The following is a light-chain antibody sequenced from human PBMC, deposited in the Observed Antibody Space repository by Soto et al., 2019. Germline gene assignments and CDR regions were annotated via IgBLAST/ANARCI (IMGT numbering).Light chain of an antibody. CDR3: AAWDDSLYGWV. J-gene: IGLJ3*02. CDR1: SSNIGSNT. V-gene: IGLV1-44*01. Sequence: QSVLTQPPSASGTPGQRVTISCSGTSSNIGSNTVDWYQQLPGMAPKILVYSNNQRASGVPDRFSGSKSGTSASLAISGLQSEDEADYYCAAWDDSLYGWVFGGGTKLTVL. CDR2: SNN.